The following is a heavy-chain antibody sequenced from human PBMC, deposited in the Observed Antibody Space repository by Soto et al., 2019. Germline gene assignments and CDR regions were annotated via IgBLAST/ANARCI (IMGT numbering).Heavy chain of an antibody. CDR1: GFTFSRYG. D-gene: IGHD3-22*01. Sequence: GGSLRLSCAASGFTFSRYGMHWVRQAPGKGLERVAVIWTDGSYEYYADSVMGRFTISRDNSKKTLYLKMNSLRAEDTALYYCARAGHDSSGYYYGGLDYWGPGTLVTVSS. CDR2: IWTDGSYE. J-gene: IGHJ4*02. V-gene: IGHV3-33*01. CDR3: ARAGHDSSGYYYGGLDY.